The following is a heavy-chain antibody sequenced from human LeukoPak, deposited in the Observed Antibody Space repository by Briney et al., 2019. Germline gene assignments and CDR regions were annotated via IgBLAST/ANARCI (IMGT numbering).Heavy chain of an antibody. Sequence: TGGSLRLSCAASGFTFSSYAMHWVRQAPGKGLEWVAVISYDGSNKYYADSVKGRFTISRDNSKNTLYLQMNSLRAEDTAVYYCARDDKGAGYYYYYGMDVWGQGTTVTVSS. J-gene: IGHJ6*02. D-gene: IGHD6-19*01. CDR3: ARDDKGAGYYYYYGMDV. CDR2: ISYDGSNK. V-gene: IGHV3-30-3*01. CDR1: GFTFSSYA.